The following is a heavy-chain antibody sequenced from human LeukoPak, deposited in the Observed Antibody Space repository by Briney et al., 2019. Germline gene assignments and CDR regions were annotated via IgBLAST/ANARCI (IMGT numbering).Heavy chain of an antibody. D-gene: IGHD6-13*01. V-gene: IGHV3-7*03. CDR3: ARGLSSSGHYYYGMDV. CDR1: GFTFSNNW. CDR2: GKKDGSEK. J-gene: IGHJ6*02. Sequence: GGSLRLSCAASGFTFSNNWMTWVRQAPGKGLEWVARGKKDGSEKYHVDSVKGRFTISRDNAKNSLYLQMNSLRAEDTAVYYCARGLSSSGHYYYGMDVWGQGTTVTVSS.